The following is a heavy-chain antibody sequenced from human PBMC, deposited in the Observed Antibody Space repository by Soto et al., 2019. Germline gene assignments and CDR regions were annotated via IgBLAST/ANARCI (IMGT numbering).Heavy chain of an antibody. Sequence: QITLKESGPTLVRPTQTLTLTCTFSGFSLSTTGVGVGWIRQPPGKALEWLALIYWDDDKRYSPSLKSRLTLSKDTSKNELILTITNMDPVDTATYYGAQRLRYYGLGRGRANYFDPWGQGTLVTVSS. J-gene: IGHJ5*02. V-gene: IGHV2-5*02. CDR1: GFSLSTTGVG. CDR3: AQRLRYYGLGRGRANYFDP. D-gene: IGHD3-10*01. CDR2: IYWDDDK.